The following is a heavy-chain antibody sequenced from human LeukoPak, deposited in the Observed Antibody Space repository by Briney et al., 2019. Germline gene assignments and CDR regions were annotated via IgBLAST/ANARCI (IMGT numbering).Heavy chain of an antibody. CDR2: TYYSGTP. V-gene: IGHV4-59*08. D-gene: IGHD3-16*01. Sequence: PSETLSLTCTVSGASIISHYWSWIRQPPGKGLEWIGLTYYSGTPNYNPSLKSRVTTSVDRSKNQFSLKMTSVTAADTAVYYCARRYYDSGFDPWGQGTLVTVSS. CDR1: GASIISHY. J-gene: IGHJ5*02. CDR3: ARRYYDSGFDP.